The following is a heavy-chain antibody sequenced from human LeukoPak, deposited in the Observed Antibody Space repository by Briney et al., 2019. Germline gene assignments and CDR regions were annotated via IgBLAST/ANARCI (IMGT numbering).Heavy chain of an antibody. D-gene: IGHD2-15*01. CDR1: GFTFSSYW. CDR3: AKDNGSPSLVVVPVATAPDY. J-gene: IGHJ4*02. V-gene: IGHV3-30*18. CDR2: ISYDGSQK. Sequence: GGSLRLSCPASGFTFSSYWVSWVRQAPGKGLEWVAVISYDGSQKYYADSVKGRFTISRDNSKNTVYLQMNSLSAEDTAVYYCAKDNGSPSLVVVPVATAPDYWGQGTLVTVSS.